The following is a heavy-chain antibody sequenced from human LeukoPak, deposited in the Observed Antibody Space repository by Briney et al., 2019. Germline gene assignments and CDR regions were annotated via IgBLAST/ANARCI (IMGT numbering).Heavy chain of an antibody. V-gene: IGHV3-23*01. J-gene: IGHJ6*03. CDR3: AKVSDYSYYYYMDV. Sequence: GGSLRLSCAASGFTFADYAMSWVRQAPGKGLEWVSGISGSGGSTYYADSVKGRFTVSRDNFKNTLFLQVNSLRAEDTAVYYCAKVSDYSYYYYMDVWGKGTTVTVSS. CDR2: ISGSGGST. CDR1: GFTFADYA.